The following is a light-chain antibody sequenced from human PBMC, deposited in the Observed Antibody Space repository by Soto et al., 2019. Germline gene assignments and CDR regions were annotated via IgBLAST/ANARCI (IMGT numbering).Light chain of an antibody. Sequence: ALTQPASVSGSPGQSITISCAGTMRDVGAYNLVSWYQQHPGRAPQLIIYEVRNRPSGISFRFSGSKSGNTASLTISGLQAEDEADYYCSSYTSNSSLIFGGGTKLTVL. J-gene: IGLJ2*01. CDR2: EVR. CDR3: SSYTSNSSLI. CDR1: MRDVGAYNL. V-gene: IGLV2-14*01.